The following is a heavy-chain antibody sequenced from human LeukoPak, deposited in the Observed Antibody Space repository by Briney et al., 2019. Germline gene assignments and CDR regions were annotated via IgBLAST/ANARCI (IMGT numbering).Heavy chain of an antibody. V-gene: IGHV3-23*01. CDR2: ISGSGGST. D-gene: IGHD4-11*01. Sequence: GGYLRRSCAASGFTCSSYAMRWVRQAPGKGLEWGSVISGSGGSTDYADSVKGRFTISRDNSKKPLYLQMNSLRAEDTAVYYCAKSASYYSTYFDYWGQGPLVTVSS. CDR1: GFTCSSYA. CDR3: AKSASYYSTYFDY. J-gene: IGHJ4*02.